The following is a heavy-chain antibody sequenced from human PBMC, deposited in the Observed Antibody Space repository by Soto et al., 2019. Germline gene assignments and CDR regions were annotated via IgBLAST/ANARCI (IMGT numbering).Heavy chain of an antibody. CDR2: IYYSGST. CDR3: ARGINYYASGDDAYDI. CDR1: GGSISSYY. V-gene: IGHV4-59*01. Sequence: PWETLSLTCTVSGGSISSYYWSWIRQPPGKGLEWIGYIYYSGSTNYNPSLKSRVTISVDTSKNQFSLKLSSVTAADTAVYYCARGINYYASGDDAYDIWAQGTTVTVSS. D-gene: IGHD3-10*01. J-gene: IGHJ3*02.